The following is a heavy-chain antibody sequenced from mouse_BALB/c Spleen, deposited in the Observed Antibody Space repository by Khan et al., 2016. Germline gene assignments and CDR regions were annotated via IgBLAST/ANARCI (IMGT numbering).Heavy chain of an antibody. CDR1: GYTFTSSW. Sequence: QVQLKQSGSVLVRPGASVKLSCKASGYTFTSSWMHWAKQRPGQGLKWIGEIHPNSGNTNYNEKFKGKATLTVDTSSSTAYVDLSSLTSEDSAVYYCARNGNYIYAMDYWGQGTSVTVSS. CDR2: IHPNSGNT. D-gene: IGHD2-1*01. J-gene: IGHJ4*01. V-gene: IGHV1S130*01. CDR3: ARNGNYIYAMDY.